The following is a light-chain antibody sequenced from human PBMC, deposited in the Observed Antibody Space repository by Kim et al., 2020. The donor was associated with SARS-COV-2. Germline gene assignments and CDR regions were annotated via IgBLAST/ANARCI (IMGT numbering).Light chain of an antibody. CDR1: SSEVGDYNY. CDR2: DVT. J-gene: IGLJ3*02. Sequence: GQSNTIACTATSSEVGDYNYVSWYQQRPDKAPQLMIYDVTERPSGVSNRFSGSKSGNTASLTISGLQAEDEADYYCSSYTTSSTLLFGGGTQLTVL. V-gene: IGLV2-14*03. CDR3: SSYTTSSTLL.